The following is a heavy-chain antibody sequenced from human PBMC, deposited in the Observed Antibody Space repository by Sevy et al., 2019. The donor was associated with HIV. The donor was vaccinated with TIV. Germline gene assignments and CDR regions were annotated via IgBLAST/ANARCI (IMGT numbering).Heavy chain of an antibody. D-gene: IGHD2-2*01. Sequence: ASVKVSCKASGYTFNRYGISWVRQAPGQGLEWMGWISAYNGNTNYAQKLEGRVTMTTDTSTSTAYMELRSLRSDDTAVYYCAGDSSTARSYYYYDGMDVWGQGTTVTVSS. V-gene: IGHV1-18*01. CDR1: GYTFNRYG. CDR2: ISAYNGNT. J-gene: IGHJ6*02. CDR3: AGDSSTARSYYYYDGMDV.